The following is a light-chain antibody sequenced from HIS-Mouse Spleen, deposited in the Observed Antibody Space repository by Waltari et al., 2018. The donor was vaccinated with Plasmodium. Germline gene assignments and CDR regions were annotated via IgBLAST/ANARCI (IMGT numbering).Light chain of an antibody. CDR1: QSVSSN. Sequence: EIVMTQSPATLPVSPGERATLSSRASQSVSSNLAWYQQKPGQAPRLLIYGASTRATGIPARFSGSGSGTEFTLTISSLQSEDFAVYYCQQYNNWSFTFGPGTKVDIK. V-gene: IGKV3-15*01. J-gene: IGKJ3*01. CDR2: GAS. CDR3: QQYNNWSFT.